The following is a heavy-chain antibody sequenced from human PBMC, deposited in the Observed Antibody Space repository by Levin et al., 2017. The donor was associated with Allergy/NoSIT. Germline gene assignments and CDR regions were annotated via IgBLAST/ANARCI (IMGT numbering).Heavy chain of an antibody. V-gene: IGHV3-15*01. J-gene: IGHJ4*02. CDR1: GFTFRNAW. CDR2: IKSKTDGGTT. CDR3: TTSRTSIVVVVEVTPFPDV. Sequence: LSLTCAASGFTFRNAWMSWVRQAPGKGLEWVGRIKSKTDGGTTDYAAPVKGRFTISRDDSKNTLYLQMNSLKTEDTAVYYCTTSRTSIVVVVEVTPFPDVWGQGTLVTVSS. D-gene: IGHD2-15*01.